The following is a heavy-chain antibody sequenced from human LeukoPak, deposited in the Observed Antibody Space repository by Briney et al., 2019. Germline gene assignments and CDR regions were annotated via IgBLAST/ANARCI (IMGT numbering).Heavy chain of an antibody. CDR2: IYSSETT. Sequence: SETLSLTCTVSGGSITGYHWSWIRQPPGKGLEWIGYIYSSETTNYKPSLKSRVTISADTSKNQFSLKLTSVTAADTAVYYCARRWELSPLDYWGQGTLVTVSS. CDR3: ARRWELSPLDY. CDR1: GGSITGYH. J-gene: IGHJ4*02. V-gene: IGHV4-4*08. D-gene: IGHD1-26*01.